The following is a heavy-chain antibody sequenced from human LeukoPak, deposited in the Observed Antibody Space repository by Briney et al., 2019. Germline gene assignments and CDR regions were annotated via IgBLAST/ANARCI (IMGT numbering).Heavy chain of an antibody. Sequence: ASVKVSCKASGYTFTSYYMHWVRQAPGQGLEWMGIINPSGGSTSYAQKFQGRVTMNRDTSTSTVYMELGSLRSEDTAVYYCARGHYYGSGSYFGRLRYYMDVWGKGTTVTISS. V-gene: IGHV1-46*01. CDR1: GYTFTSYY. CDR3: ARGHYYGSGSYFGRLRYYMDV. D-gene: IGHD3-10*01. J-gene: IGHJ6*03. CDR2: INPSGGST.